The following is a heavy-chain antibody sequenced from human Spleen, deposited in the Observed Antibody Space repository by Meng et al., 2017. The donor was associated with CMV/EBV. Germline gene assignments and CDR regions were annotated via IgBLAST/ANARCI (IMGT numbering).Heavy chain of an antibody. V-gene: IGHV3-9*01. CDR1: GFTFSSYG. D-gene: IGHD2-8*01. CDR3: AKDTLAGVWQYYGMDV. J-gene: IGHJ6*02. Sequence: SLKISCATSGFTFSSYGMHWVRQAPGKGLEWVSSISWNSGRIVYADSVKGRFTISRDNSKNTMYLQMNSLGPEDTAVYYCAKDTLAGVWQYYGMDVWGQGTTVTVSS. CDR2: ISWNSGRI.